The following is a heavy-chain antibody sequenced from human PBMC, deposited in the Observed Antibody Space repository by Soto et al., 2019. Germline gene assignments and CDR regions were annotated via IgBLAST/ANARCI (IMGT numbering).Heavy chain of an antibody. CDR2: INHSGST. V-gene: IGHV4-34*01. CDR1: GGSFSGYY. D-gene: IGHD2-15*01. J-gene: IGHJ5*02. CDR3: ARSGSVVVAAIVRGARRFDP. Sequence: QVQLQQWGAGLLKPSETLSLTCAVYGGSFSGYYWSWIRQPPGKGLEWIGEINHSGSTNYNPSLKSRVTISVDTSKNQFSLKRSSVTAADTAVYYCARSGSVVVAAIVRGARRFDPWGQGTLVTVSS.